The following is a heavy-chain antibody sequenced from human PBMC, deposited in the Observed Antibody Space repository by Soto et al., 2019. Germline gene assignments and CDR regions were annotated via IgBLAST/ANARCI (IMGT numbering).Heavy chain of an antibody. V-gene: IGHV3-15*01. CDR2: IKSRSDGGAI. D-gene: IGHD3-10*01. J-gene: IGHJ4*02. CDR3: STFYYGSPLD. Sequence: PGGSLRLSCAASGFTFSHVWMIWVRQVPGKGLEWVGRIKSRSDGGAIDYAAPVEGRFTISRDDSRNMLYLQMNSLKTDDTAVYYCSTFYYGSPLDWGQGTLVTVSS. CDR1: GFTFSHVW.